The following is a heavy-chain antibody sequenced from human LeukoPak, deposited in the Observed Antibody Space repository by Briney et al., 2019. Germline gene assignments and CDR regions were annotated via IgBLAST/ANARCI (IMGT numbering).Heavy chain of an antibody. D-gene: IGHD3-10*01. V-gene: IGHV1-3*01. J-gene: IGHJ6*02. CDR2: INAGNGNT. CDR1: GYTFTSYA. CDR3: ARVPILWFGRPSYGMDV. Sequence: GASVKVSCKASGYTFTSYAMHWVSQAPGQRLEWMGWINAGNGNTKYSQKFQGRVTITRDTSASTAYMELSSLRSEDTAVYYCARVPILWFGRPSYGMDVWGQGTTVTVSS.